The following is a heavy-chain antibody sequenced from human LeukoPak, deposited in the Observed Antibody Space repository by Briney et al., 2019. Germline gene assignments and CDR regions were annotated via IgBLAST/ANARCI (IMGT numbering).Heavy chain of an antibody. Sequence: PGGSLLSCAASGFTFSSYAMSWVRLAPGKGLEWVSSISGSGASTYYADSVKGRFTISRDNAKNTLYLQMNSLRAEDTAVYYCAKGYYDFWSGYHYMDVWGKGTTVTVSS. CDR2: ISGSGAST. CDR3: AKGYYDFWSGYHYMDV. V-gene: IGHV3-23*01. CDR1: GFTFSSYA. D-gene: IGHD3-3*01. J-gene: IGHJ6*03.